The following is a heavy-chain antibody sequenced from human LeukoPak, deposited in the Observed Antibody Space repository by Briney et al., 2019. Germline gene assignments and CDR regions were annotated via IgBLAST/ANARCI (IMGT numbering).Heavy chain of an antibody. J-gene: IGHJ3*02. CDR3: ATPLIGYYYGSGRDKDAFDI. Sequence: GGSLRLSCAASGFTFSSYAMHWVRQAPGKGLEYVSAISSNGGSTYYANSVKGRFTISRDNSKNTLYLQMNSLRAEDTAVYYCATPLIGYYYGSGRDKDAFDIWGQGTMVTVSS. V-gene: IGHV3-64*01. CDR2: ISSNGGST. D-gene: IGHD3-10*01. CDR1: GFTFSSYA.